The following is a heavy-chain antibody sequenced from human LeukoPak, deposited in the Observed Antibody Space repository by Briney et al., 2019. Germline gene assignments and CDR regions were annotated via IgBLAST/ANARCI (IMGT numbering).Heavy chain of an antibody. V-gene: IGHV1-46*01. CDR2: INPSGGST. CDR1: GYTFTSYY. Sequence: ASVKVSCKASGYTFTSYYMHWVRQAPGQGLEWMGIINPSGGSTSYAQKFQGRVTMTRDTSTSTVYMELSSLRSEDTAVYYCATPPHLDSSGWYWLDYWGQGTLVTVSS. D-gene: IGHD6-19*01. J-gene: IGHJ4*02. CDR3: ATPPHLDSSGWYWLDY.